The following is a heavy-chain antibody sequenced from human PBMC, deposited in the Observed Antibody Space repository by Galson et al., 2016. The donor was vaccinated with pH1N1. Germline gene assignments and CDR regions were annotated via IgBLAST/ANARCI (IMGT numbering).Heavy chain of an antibody. J-gene: IGHJ4*02. V-gene: IGHV4-59*08. CDR1: GGSMSSYY. D-gene: IGHD1-26*01. CDR3: ARSPRGEWELGFDY. Sequence: ETLSLTCTVSGGSMSSYYWSWIRQPPGKRLEWIGYIYYSGSTNYNPSLKSRVTISVDTSENQFSLKLSSVTAADTAVYYCARSPRGEWELGFDYWGQGTLVTVSS. CDR2: IYYSGST.